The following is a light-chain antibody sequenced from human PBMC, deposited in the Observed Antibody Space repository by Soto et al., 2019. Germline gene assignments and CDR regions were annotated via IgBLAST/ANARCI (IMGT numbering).Light chain of an antibody. CDR3: QQYNNWPRT. J-gene: IGKJ1*01. CDR1: QSVNSN. Sequence: EIVMTQSPATLSVSPGERATLSCRASQSVNSNLACYQQTPRQAPRLIIYGASARATGVPARFGGSGSGTEFTLSISSLQSEDSADYYCQQYNNWPRTFGQGTKVDIK. V-gene: IGKV3-15*01. CDR2: GAS.